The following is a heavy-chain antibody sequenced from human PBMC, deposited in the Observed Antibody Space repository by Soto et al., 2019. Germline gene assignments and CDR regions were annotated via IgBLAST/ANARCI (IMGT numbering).Heavy chain of an antibody. D-gene: IGHD2-2*02. Sequence: GGSLRLSCAASGFTFNTYGIHWVRQAPGKGLEWVAVISYDGSEKYYVDSVKGRFTISKDNSKNTLYLQMNSLRPEDTAVYYCAKSPNFYCSSPNCYTYYFDHWGQGTRVTVS. J-gene: IGHJ4*02. CDR3: AKSPNFYCSSPNCYTYYFDH. CDR2: ISYDGSEK. V-gene: IGHV3-30*18. CDR1: GFTFNTYG.